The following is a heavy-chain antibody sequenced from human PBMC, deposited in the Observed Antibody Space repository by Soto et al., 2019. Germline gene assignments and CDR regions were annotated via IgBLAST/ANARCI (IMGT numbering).Heavy chain of an antibody. J-gene: IGHJ6*02. CDR3: TTGPSSASRLTEDYYYYGMDV. Sequence: GGSLRLSCAASGFTFSNAWMSWVRQAPGKGLEWVGRIKSKTDGGTTDYAAPVKGRFTISRDDSKNTLYLQMNSLKTEDPAVFFFTTGPSSASRLTEDYYYYGMDVWGQGTTVTVSS. CDR1: GFTFSNAW. CDR2: IKSKTDGGTT. V-gene: IGHV3-15*01.